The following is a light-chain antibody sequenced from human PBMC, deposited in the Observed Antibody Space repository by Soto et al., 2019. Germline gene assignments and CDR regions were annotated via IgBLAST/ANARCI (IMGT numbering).Light chain of an antibody. CDR2: EGS. Sequence: QSVLTQPASVSGSPGQSITISCTGTSSDVGSYNLVSWYQQHPGKAPKLMIYEGSKRPSGVSNRFSGSKSGNTASLTISGLQVEDEADYYCCSYAGSSTEVFGTGTKLTVL. CDR1: SSDVGSYNL. V-gene: IGLV2-23*01. J-gene: IGLJ1*01. CDR3: CSYAGSSTEV.